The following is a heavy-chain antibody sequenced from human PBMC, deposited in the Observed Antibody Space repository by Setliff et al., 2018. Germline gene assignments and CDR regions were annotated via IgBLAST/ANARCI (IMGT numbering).Heavy chain of an antibody. J-gene: IGHJ5*02. CDR3: AKDPNGDFVGAFDP. CDR2: IKDSDYST. V-gene: IGHV3-23*05. Sequence: PGGSLRLSCVGSGFTISGYAMTWVRQVPGKGLEWISSIKDSDYSTYYADSVKGRFTISRDNSKNTLYLQMNGLRAEDSALYYCAKDPNGDFVGAFDPWGQGIRVTASS. CDR1: GFTISGYA. D-gene: IGHD4-17*01.